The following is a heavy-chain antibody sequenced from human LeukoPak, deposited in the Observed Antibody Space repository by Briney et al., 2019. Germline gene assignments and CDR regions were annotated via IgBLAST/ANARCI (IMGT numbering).Heavy chain of an antibody. CDR1: GFTFSTYA. D-gene: IGHD3-22*01. J-gene: IGHJ4*02. CDR3: AREGSSYDSSDTMGTY. Sequence: GGSLRLSCAASGFTFSTYAMSWVRQAPGKGLEWVANIKQDASDKFYVDSVKGRFTISRDNAKNSIYLQMDNLRADDTAVYYCAREGSSYDSSDTMGTYWGQGTLVTISS. V-gene: IGHV3-7*01. CDR2: IKQDASDK.